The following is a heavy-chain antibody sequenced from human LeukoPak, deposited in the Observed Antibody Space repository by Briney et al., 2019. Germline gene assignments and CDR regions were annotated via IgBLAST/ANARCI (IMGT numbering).Heavy chain of an antibody. J-gene: IGHJ6*03. CDR2: ISYDGSNK. V-gene: IGHV3-30*18. CDR3: AKSDYCSGGSCYYYYMDV. Sequence: GGSLRLSCAASGFTFSSYGMHWVRQAPGKGLEWVAVISYDGSNKYYADSVKGRFTISRDNSKNTLYPQMNSLRAEDTAVYYCAKSDYCSGGSCYYYYMDVWGKGTTVTVSS. CDR1: GFTFSSYG. D-gene: IGHD2-15*01.